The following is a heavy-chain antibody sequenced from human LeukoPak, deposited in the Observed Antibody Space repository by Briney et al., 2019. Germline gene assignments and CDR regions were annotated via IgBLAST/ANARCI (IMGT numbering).Heavy chain of an antibody. V-gene: IGHV3-23*01. CDR3: AKDGRIVGATVDY. CDR2: IDGSNTNT. Sequence: GGSLRLSCAASGFTFSNYAMSWVRQAPGRGLEWVSTIDGSNTNTYYADSVKGRFTISRDNSKNTLYLQINSLRAEDTALYFCAKDGRIVGATVDYWGQGTLVTVSS. D-gene: IGHD1-26*01. J-gene: IGHJ4*02. CDR1: GFTFSNYA.